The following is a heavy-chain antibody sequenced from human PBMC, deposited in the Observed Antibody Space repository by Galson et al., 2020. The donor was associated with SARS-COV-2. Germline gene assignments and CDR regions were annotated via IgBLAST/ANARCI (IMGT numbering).Heavy chain of an antibody. Sequence: GESLKISCAASGFTFSTYAMHWVRQAPGKGLEWVALISYDGSNKYYADSVKGRFTISRDNSKNTLYLQMNSLRAEDTAVYYCARPMGGNYWGAFDIWGQGTMVTVSS. V-gene: IGHV3-30*04. J-gene: IGHJ3*02. CDR1: GFTFSTYA. CDR3: ARPMGGNYWGAFDI. CDR2: ISYDGSNK. D-gene: IGHD1-7*01.